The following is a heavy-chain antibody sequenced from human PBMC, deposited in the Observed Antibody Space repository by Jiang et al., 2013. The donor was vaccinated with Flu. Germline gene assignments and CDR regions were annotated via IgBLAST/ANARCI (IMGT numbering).Heavy chain of an antibody. CDR2: ISWNSGSI. J-gene: IGHJ6*02. D-gene: IGHD3-10*01. CDR3: AKGGPRLWFGFYYGMDV. CDR1: GFTFDDYA. Sequence: VQLLESGGGLVQPGRSLRLSCAASGFTFDDYAMHWVRQAPGKGLEWVSGISWNSGSIGYADSVKGRFTISRDNAKNSLYLQMNSLRAEDTALYYCAKGGPRLWFGFYYGMDVWGQGTTGHRLL. V-gene: IGHV3-9*01.